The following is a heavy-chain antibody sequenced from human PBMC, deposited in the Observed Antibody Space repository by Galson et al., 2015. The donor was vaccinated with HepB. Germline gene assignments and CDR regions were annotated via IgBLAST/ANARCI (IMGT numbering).Heavy chain of an antibody. CDR3: ARLNDILTGYSIFFDY. D-gene: IGHD3-9*01. Sequence: ETLSLTCTVSGGSISSYYWTWIRQPPGKGLEWIGYIYYSGNTNYNPSLKSRVTISADTSKNQFSLKLSSVTAADTAVYYCARLNDILTGYSIFFDYWGQGTLVTVSS. CDR1: GGSISSYY. CDR2: IYYSGNT. J-gene: IGHJ4*02. V-gene: IGHV4-59*01.